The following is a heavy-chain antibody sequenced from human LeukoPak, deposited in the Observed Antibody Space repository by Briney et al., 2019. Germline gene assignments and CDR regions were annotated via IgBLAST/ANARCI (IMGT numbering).Heavy chain of an antibody. D-gene: IGHD3-10*01. J-gene: IGHJ4*02. Sequence: ASVKVSCKASGYTFTGQYLHWVRQAPGQGLEWMGWITPNSGGTNYAQKFQGRVTMTRDTSISTAYMELSRLRSDDTAVFYCASGSGTYSPDYWGQGTLSPSPQ. CDR1: GYTFTGQY. CDR3: ASGSGTYSPDY. V-gene: IGHV1-2*02. CDR2: ITPNSGGT.